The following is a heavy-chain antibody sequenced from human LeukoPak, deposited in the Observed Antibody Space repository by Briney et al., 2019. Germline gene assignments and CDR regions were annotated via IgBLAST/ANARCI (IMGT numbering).Heavy chain of an antibody. CDR3: ARSVRELAVAGQSLDY. D-gene: IGHD6-19*01. V-gene: IGHV3-30*19. CDR1: GFTFSSYG. CDR2: ISYDGSNK. Sequence: PGGSLRLSCAASGFTFSSYGMHWVRQAPGKGLEWVAVISYDGSNKYYADSVKGRFTISRDNSKNTLYLQMNSLRAEDTAVYYCARSVRELAVAGQSLDYWGQGTLVTVSS. J-gene: IGHJ4*02.